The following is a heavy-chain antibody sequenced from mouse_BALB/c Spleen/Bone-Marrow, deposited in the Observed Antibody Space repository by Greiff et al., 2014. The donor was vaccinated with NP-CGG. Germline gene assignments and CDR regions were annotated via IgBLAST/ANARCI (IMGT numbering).Heavy chain of an antibody. CDR2: VYPGDGST. V-gene: IGHV1S56*01. Sequence: QVQLQQSGPELVKPGALVKISCKASGYTFTSYDINWVKQRPGQGLEWIGWVYPGDGSTKYNEKFKGRATLTADKSSSTAYMQLSSLTSESSAVYFCSRSDDGFPYSFDYRGQGTTLTVSS. CDR1: GYTFTSYD. D-gene: IGHD2-3*01. J-gene: IGHJ2*01. CDR3: SRSDDGFPYSFDY.